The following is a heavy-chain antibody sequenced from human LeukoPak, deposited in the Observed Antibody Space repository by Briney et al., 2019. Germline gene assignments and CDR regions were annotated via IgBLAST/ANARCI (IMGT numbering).Heavy chain of an antibody. CDR1: GGPISSSRYY. J-gene: IGHJ4*02. CDR3: ARLSPYLGSGSSAFPDDF. V-gene: IGHV4-39*01. D-gene: IGHD3-10*01. Sequence: SETLSLTCTVSGGPISSSRYYWGWIRQPPGKGLEWIGSIHYSGSTYYSPSLKSRVTISVDTSKNQFSLKLSSVTAADTAVFYCARLSPYLGSGSSAFPDDFWGQGTLVTVSS. CDR2: IHYSGST.